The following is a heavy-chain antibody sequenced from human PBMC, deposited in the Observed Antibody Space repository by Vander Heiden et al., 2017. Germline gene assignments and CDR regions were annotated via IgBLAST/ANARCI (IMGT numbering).Heavy chain of an antibody. CDR1: GFALSNGRMG. CDR2: IFSNDEK. Sequence: QVTLKESGPVLVKPTETLTLTCTVSGFALSNGRMGVSWIRQPPGKALEWLAHIFSNDEKSYSTSLKSRLTISKDTSKSQVVLTMTNMDPVDTATYYCARIQSYYDFWSGYYVAFDYWGQGTLVTVSS. D-gene: IGHD3-3*01. CDR3: ARIQSYYDFWSGYYVAFDY. V-gene: IGHV2-26*01. J-gene: IGHJ4*02.